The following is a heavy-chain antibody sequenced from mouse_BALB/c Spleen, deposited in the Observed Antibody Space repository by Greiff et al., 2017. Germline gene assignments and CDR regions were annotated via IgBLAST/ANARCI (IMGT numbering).Heavy chain of an antibody. D-gene: IGHD2-3*01. Sequence: VKLMESGPGLVAPSQSLSITCTVSGFSLTSYGVHWVRQPPGEGLEWLGVIWAGGSTNYNSALMSRLSISKDNSKSQVFLKMNSLQTDDTAMYYCARDGYYVFDYWGQGTTLTVSS. CDR3: ARDGYYVFDY. V-gene: IGHV2-9*02. CDR2: IWAGGST. CDR1: GFSLTSYG. J-gene: IGHJ2*01.